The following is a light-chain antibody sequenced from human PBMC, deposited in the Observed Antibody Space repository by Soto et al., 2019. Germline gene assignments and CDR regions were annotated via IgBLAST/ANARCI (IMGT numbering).Light chain of an antibody. Sequence: EIVLTQSPTTLSLSPGERATLSCRASQSVSSHFAWYQQKPGQAPRLLISDASTRAAGIPARFSGSGSGTDFTLTISSLEPEDFAVYYCQQRSDWPLTFGGGTKVEIK. CDR2: DAS. CDR3: QQRSDWPLT. V-gene: IGKV3-11*01. CDR1: QSVSSH. J-gene: IGKJ4*01.